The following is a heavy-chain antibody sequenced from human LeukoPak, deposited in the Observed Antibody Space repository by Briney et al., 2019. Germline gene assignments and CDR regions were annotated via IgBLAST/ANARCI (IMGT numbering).Heavy chain of an antibody. CDR1: GFSFSSYE. D-gene: IGHD6-19*01. CDR3: VRRAWSVAGYYWYLDL. CDR2: ISRSSSII. Sequence: PGGSLRLSCAASGFSFSSYEMNWVRQAPGKGLEWVSYISRSSSIIYYADSVKGRFTISRDNAKNSLYLQMHSLRAEDTAVYYCVRRAWSVAGYYWYLDLWSRGTLVTVSS. V-gene: IGHV3-48*03. J-gene: IGHJ2*01.